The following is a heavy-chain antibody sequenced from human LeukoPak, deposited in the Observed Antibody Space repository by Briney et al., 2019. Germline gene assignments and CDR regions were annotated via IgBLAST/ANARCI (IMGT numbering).Heavy chain of an antibody. Sequence: SETLSLTCTVSGASISRYYWSWIRQPPGKGLEWIGYIYYTGSTNYNPSLKSRVTMSVDASKNQFSLKLTSVTAADTAVYYCATYHCPAGVWYGFDYWGLGTLVTVST. CDR1: GASISRYY. CDR2: IYYTGST. D-gene: IGHD2-8*02. CDR3: ATYHCPAGVWYGFDY. V-gene: IGHV4-59*01. J-gene: IGHJ4*02.